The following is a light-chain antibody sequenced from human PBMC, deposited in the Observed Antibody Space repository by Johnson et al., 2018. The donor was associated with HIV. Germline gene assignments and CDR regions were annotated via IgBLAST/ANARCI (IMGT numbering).Light chain of an antibody. CDR1: SSNIGNNY. CDR2: EKN. CDR3: GTWDSSLTASYV. Sequence: QSVLTQPPSVSAAPGQKVTISCSGSSSNIGNNYVSWYQQLPGTSPKLLIYEKNKRPSWIPDRFSASKSGTSATLGITGLQTGDEADYYCGTWDSSLTASYVFGTGTKVTVL. V-gene: IGLV1-51*02. J-gene: IGLJ1*01.